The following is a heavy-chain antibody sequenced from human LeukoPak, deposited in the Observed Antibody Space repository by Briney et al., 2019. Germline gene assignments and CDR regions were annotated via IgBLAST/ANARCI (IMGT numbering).Heavy chain of an antibody. J-gene: IGHJ6*03. CDR2: ISSSSSYI. Sequence: GGSLRLSCAASGFTFSSYSMNWVRQAPGKGLEWVSSISSSSSYIYYADSVKGRFTISRDNSKNSLYLPINSLRAEDTAVYYCARDGRFLEWLSGYYMYVWGKGTTVTVSS. CDR1: GFTFSSYS. D-gene: IGHD3-3*01. CDR3: ARDGRFLEWLSGYYMYV. V-gene: IGHV3-21*01.